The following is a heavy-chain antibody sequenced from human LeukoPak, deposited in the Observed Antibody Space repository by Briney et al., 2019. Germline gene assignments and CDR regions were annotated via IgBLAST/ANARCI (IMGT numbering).Heavy chain of an antibody. Sequence: GSLRLSCAASGFTFSSYWMSWVRQAPGKGLEWVANIKQDGSEKYYVDSVKGRFTISRDNAKNSLYLQMNSLRAEDTAVYYCARNVLRFLEGAFDIWGQGTMVTVSS. CDR3: ARNVLRFLEGAFDI. J-gene: IGHJ3*02. V-gene: IGHV3-7*01. CDR1: GFTFSSYW. CDR2: IKQDGSEK. D-gene: IGHD3-3*01.